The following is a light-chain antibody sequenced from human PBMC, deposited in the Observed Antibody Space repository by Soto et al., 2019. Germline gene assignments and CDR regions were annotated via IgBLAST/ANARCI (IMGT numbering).Light chain of an antibody. CDR3: QQYYRYPLT. V-gene: IGKV1-8*01. J-gene: IGKJ4*01. Sequence: AIRMTQSPSSLSASTGDRVTITCRASQGISRYLAWYQQKPGKAPKLLIYAASTLQSGVPSRFSGSGSGTDFTLTISCLQSEDFATYYCQQYYRYPLTFGGGTKVDIK. CDR1: QGISRY. CDR2: AAS.